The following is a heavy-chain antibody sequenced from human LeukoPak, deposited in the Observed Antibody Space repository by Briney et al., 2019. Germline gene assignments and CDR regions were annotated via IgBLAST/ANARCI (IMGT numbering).Heavy chain of an antibody. CDR3: ARGDDFSGDH. Sequence: GGSLRLSCATSGFSFSNFWMSWVRQAPGRGLQWVANIHPEGNEKYHVESVKGRFTISRDSARNLVFLQMNGLRVEDTAVYYCARGDDFSGDHWGQGTLVTVSS. CDR2: IHPEGNEK. V-gene: IGHV3-7*04. J-gene: IGHJ4*02. CDR1: GFSFSNFW. D-gene: IGHD1-1*01.